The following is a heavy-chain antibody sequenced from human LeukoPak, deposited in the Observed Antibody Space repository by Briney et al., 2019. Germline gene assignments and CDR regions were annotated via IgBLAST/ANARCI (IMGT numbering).Heavy chain of an antibody. J-gene: IGHJ4*02. CDR3: ARALGSPLDY. D-gene: IGHD1-26*01. Sequence: PGGSLRLSCAASGFTFSTSWMHWVRQAPGKGLVWVSRINSDGSITTYADSVKGRFTISRDNAKNTLYLQTNSLRAEDTAVYYCARALGSPLDYWGQGTLVTVSS. V-gene: IGHV3-74*01. CDR1: GFTFSTSW. CDR2: INSDGSIT.